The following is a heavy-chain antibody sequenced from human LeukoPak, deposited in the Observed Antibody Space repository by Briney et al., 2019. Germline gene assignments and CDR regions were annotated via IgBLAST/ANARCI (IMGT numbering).Heavy chain of an antibody. CDR1: GGSISSSNW. D-gene: IGHD6-13*01. J-gene: IGHJ4*02. V-gene: IGHV4-4*02. Sequence: SETLSLTCAVSGGSISSSNWWSWVRQPPGKGLEWIGEINHSGSTNYNPSLKSRVTISVDTSKNQFSLKLSSVTAADTAVYYCARAAAGGWIDYWGQGTLVTVSS. CDR2: INHSGST. CDR3: ARAAAGGWIDY.